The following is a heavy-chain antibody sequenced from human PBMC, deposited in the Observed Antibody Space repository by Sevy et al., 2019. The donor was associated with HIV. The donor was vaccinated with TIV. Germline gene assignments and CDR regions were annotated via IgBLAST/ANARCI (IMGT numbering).Heavy chain of an antibody. Sequence: GGSLRLSCKVSGFTFSVYTMHWVRQAPGKGLEWVSSISRTTTTYYADSVRGRFTISRDNAKNSLYLEMNSLRDDDTAVYYCAREAYYHDSREENWFDPWGQGTLVTVSS. CDR3: AREAYYHDSREENWFDP. CDR1: GFTFSVYT. D-gene: IGHD3-22*01. J-gene: IGHJ5*02. CDR2: ISRTTTT. V-gene: IGHV3-48*02.